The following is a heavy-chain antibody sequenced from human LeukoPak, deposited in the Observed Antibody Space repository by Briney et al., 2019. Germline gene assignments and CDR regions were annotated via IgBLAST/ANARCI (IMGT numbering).Heavy chain of an antibody. V-gene: IGHV3-66*01. D-gene: IGHD4-23*01. J-gene: IGHJ4*02. CDR2: IYSDGST. CDR1: GFTVSSNY. CDR3: ARDSPTVELDY. Sequence: PGESLRLSCAASGFTVSSNYMTWVRQTPGKGLEWVSVIYSDGSTFYADSVKGRFTISRDNSTNTLYLQMNSLRAEDTAVYYCARDSPTVELDYWGQGTLVTVSS.